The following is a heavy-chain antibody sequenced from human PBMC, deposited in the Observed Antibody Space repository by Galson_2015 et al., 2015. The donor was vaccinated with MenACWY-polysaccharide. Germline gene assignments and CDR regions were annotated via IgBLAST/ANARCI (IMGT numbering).Heavy chain of an antibody. J-gene: IGHJ4*02. Sequence: SLRLSCAVSGLTFSSYEINWVRQAPGKGLEWVSYISSSGGTRYYADSVKGRFTISRDNAKNSLYLQMNSLRVEDTAVYYCARRFDSWGQGTLVTVSS. CDR2: ISSSGGTR. CDR3: ARRFDS. V-gene: IGHV3-48*03. CDR1: GLTFSSYE.